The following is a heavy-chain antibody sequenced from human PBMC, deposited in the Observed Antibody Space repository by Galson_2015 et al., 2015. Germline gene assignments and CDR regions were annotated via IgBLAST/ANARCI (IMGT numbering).Heavy chain of an antibody. D-gene: IGHD3-16*01. V-gene: IGHV1-46*01. J-gene: IGHJ3*02. CDR1: GYTFTSYY. Sequence: SVKVSCKASGYTFTSYYMHWVRQAPGQGLEWMGIINPSGGSTSYAQKFQGRVTMTRDTSTSTVYMELSSLRAEDTAVYHCASPLMIRSNAFDIWGQGTMVTVSS. CDR3: ASPLMIRSNAFDI. CDR2: INPSGGST.